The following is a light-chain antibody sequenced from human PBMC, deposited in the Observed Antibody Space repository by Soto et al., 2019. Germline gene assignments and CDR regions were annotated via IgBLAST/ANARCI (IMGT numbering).Light chain of an antibody. Sequence: SVLTQPPSASGTPGQRVTISCSGSSSKIGSNYVYWYQQLPGTAPKLLIYRNNLRPLGVPDRFSGSKSGSSASLAISGLRSEDEADYYCAAWDDSLSGYVFGTGTKVTVL. J-gene: IGLJ1*01. CDR2: RNN. V-gene: IGLV1-47*01. CDR1: SSKIGSNY. CDR3: AAWDDSLSGYV.